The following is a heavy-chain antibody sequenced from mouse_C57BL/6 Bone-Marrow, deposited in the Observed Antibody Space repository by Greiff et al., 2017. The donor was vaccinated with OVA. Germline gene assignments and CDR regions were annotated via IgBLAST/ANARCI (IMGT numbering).Heavy chain of an antibody. Sequence: DVQLQESGAELVRPGASVKLSCTASGFNIKDDYMHWVKQRPEQGLEWIGWIDPENGDTEYASKFQGKATITADTSSNTAYLQLSSLTSEDTAVYYCTFYDFMDYWGQGTSVTVSS. D-gene: IGHD2-4*01. CDR2: IDPENGDT. J-gene: IGHJ4*01. V-gene: IGHV14-4*01. CDR1: GFNIKDDY. CDR3: TFYDFMDY.